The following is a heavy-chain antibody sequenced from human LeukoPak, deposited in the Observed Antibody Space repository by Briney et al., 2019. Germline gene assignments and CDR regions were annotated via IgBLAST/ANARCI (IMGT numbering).Heavy chain of an antibody. Sequence: PGGSLRLSCAASGFTFSSYAVHGVRRAPGKGLEGVAVISYDGIYTYYADSVKGRFTISRDNSRNTLYLQMNSLRAEDTAVYYCARDGHAYYYDSSGYLLPQYFQHWGQGTLVTVSS. CDR3: ARDGHAYYYDSSGYLLPQYFQH. V-gene: IGHV3-30-3*01. D-gene: IGHD3-22*01. CDR1: GFTFSSYA. J-gene: IGHJ1*01. CDR2: ISYDGIYT.